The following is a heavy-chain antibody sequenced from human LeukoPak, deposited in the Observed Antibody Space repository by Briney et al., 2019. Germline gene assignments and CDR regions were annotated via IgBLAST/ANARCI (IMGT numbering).Heavy chain of an antibody. CDR2: INPNSGGT. CDR3: ARDLYSYGEVDY. D-gene: IGHD5-18*01. V-gene: IGHV1-2*02. J-gene: IGHJ4*02. Sequence: ASVKVSCKASGDTFTGYYMHWVRQAPGQGLEWMGWINPNSGGTNYAQKFQGRVTMTRDTSISTAYMELSRLRSDDTAVYYCARDLYSYGEVDYWGQGTLVTVSS. CDR1: GDTFTGYY.